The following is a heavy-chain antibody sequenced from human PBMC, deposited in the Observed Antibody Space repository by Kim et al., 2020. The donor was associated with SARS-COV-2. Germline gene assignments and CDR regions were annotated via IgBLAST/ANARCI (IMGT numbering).Heavy chain of an antibody. D-gene: IGHD6-13*01. Sequence: ASVKVSCKASGYTFTSYYMHWVRQAPGQGLEWMGIINPSGGSTSYAQKFQGRVTMTRDTSTSTVYMELSSLRSEDTAVYYCARDRGGQLDQGTDAFDIWGQGTMVTVSS. J-gene: IGHJ3*02. CDR3: ARDRGGQLDQGTDAFDI. CDR1: GYTFTSYY. CDR2: INPSGGST. V-gene: IGHV1-46*01.